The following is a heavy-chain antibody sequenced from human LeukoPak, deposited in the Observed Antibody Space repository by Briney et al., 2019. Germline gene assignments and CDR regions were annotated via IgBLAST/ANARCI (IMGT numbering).Heavy chain of an antibody. J-gene: IGHJ3*02. Sequence: PGGSLRLSCAASGFAVSSNYMSWVRQTPGKGLEWVSITYSGGSTYYADSVKGRFTISRDNSKNMLYLQMNSLSPEDTAVYYCTGGSYVGAFDIWGQGTMVTVSS. CDR1: GFAVSSNY. D-gene: IGHD3-16*01. CDR2: TYSGGST. CDR3: TGGSYVGAFDI. V-gene: IGHV3-53*01.